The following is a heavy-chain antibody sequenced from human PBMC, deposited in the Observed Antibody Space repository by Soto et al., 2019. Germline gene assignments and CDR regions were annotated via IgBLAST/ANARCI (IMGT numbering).Heavy chain of an antibody. V-gene: IGHV1-69*14. CDR2: ILPFFGTA. CDR3: SRGHGFGCNTEAFEI. CDR1: GGTFSSSS. D-gene: IGHD3-3*01. Sequence: QVHLVQSGAEVKKPGSSVKVSCKASGGTFSSSSLNWVRQAPGQGFQWMGGILPFFGTADYAQSFQGRITISADKSTRKVSREVKNLQSDGTGGNFRSRGHGFGCNTEAFEIWGQGTLVTVSP. J-gene: IGHJ3*02.